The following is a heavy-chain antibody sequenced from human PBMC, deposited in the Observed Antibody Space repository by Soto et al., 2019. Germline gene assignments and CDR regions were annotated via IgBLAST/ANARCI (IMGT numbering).Heavy chain of an antibody. Sequence: SETLSLTCAVYGGSFSGYYWSWIRQPPGKGLEWIGYIYYSGSTNYNPSLKSRVTISVDTSKNQFSLKLSSVTAADTAVYYCARDYGGSDVWGQGTTVTVSS. CDR1: GGSFSGYY. CDR3: ARDYGGSDV. J-gene: IGHJ6*02. CDR2: IYYSGST. D-gene: IGHD4-17*01. V-gene: IGHV4-59*01.